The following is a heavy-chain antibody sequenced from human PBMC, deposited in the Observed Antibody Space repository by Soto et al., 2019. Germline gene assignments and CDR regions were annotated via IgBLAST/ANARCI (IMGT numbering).Heavy chain of an antibody. D-gene: IGHD3-10*01. CDR2: ISPTAGKTS. CDR1: GFTFNTYP. V-gene: IGHV3-23*01. CDR3: AKGVLSFHYGMEV. Sequence: EVKLLQSGGGVVPPGGSLRLSCATSGFTFNTYPMTWVRQAPGKGLEWVSSISPTAGKTSSYADSVKGRFAISRDFSDNTVYLQMDNLRVDDTAVYFCAKGVLSFHYGMEVWGQGTTVTVSS. J-gene: IGHJ6*02.